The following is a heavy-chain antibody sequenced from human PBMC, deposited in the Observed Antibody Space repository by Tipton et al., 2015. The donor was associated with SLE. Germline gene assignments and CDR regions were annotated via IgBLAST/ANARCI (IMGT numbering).Heavy chain of an antibody. CDR3: ARHGRSGWSGYFDY. CDR2: INYSGST. CDR1: GGSFSGYF. J-gene: IGHJ4*02. Sequence: TLSLTCAVYGGSFSGYFWSWIRQPPGKGLEWIGEINYSGSTNYNPSLKSRVTISVDTSKNQFSLKLSSVTAADTAVYYCARHGRSGWSGYFDYWGQGILVTVSS. V-gene: IGHV4-34*01. D-gene: IGHD6-19*01.